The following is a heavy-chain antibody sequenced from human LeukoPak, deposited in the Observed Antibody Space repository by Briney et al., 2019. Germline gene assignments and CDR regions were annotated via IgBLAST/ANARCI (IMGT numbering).Heavy chain of an antibody. V-gene: IGHV3-73*01. CDR3: TRRGDFWSGYYKAGTDY. Sequence: GGSLRLSCAASGFTFSGSAMHWVRQASGKGLGWVGRIRSKANSYATAYAASGKGRFTISRDDSKNTAYLQMNSRKTEDMAVYYCTRRGDFWSGYYKAGTDYWGQGTLVTVSS. CDR1: GFTFSGSA. D-gene: IGHD3-3*01. CDR2: IRSKANSYAT. J-gene: IGHJ4*02.